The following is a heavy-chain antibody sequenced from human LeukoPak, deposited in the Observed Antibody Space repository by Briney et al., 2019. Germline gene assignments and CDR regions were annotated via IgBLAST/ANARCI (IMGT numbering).Heavy chain of an antibody. D-gene: IGHD4-17*01. V-gene: IGHV3-48*01. Sequence: GGSLRLSCAASGFTFSSYWMSWVRQAPGKGLEWVSYIGGSGSTIYYADSVRGRFTISRDDAKKLLYLQMSSLRAEDTAVYYCARARDYGDYPPDYWGQGTLVTVSS. J-gene: IGHJ4*02. CDR3: ARARDYGDYPPDY. CDR2: IGGSGSTI. CDR1: GFTFSSYW.